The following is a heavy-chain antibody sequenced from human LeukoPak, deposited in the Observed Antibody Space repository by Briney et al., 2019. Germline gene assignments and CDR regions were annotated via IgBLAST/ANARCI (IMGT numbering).Heavy chain of an antibody. V-gene: IGHV3-33*08. Sequence: GGSLRLSCAASGFTFSSYSMNWVRQAPGKGLEWVAVIWYDGSNKYYADSVKGRFTISRDNSKNTLYLQMNSLRAEDTAVYYCARGGDCSSTSCLNWFDPWGQGTLVTVSS. J-gene: IGHJ5*02. CDR2: IWYDGSNK. CDR1: GFTFSSYS. D-gene: IGHD2-2*01. CDR3: ARGGDCSSTSCLNWFDP.